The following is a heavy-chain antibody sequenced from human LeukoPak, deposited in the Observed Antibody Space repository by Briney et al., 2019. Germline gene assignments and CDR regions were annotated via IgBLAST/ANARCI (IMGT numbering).Heavy chain of an antibody. CDR3: SRESGAFCPFGY. CDR1: GASVSSGDHY. D-gene: IGHD1-26*01. V-gene: IGHV4-30-4*01. J-gene: IGHJ4*02. Sequence: SETLSLTCAVSGASVSSGDHYWNWVRQLPGKGLEWIGYIYKTGSTYYSPSLKSRLTISADRSKNQFSLRLTSVTAADTATYYCSRESGAFCPFGYWGQGTLVIVSS. CDR2: IYKTGST.